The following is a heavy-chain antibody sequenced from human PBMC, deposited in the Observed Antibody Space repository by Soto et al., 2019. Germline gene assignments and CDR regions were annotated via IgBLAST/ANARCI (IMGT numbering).Heavy chain of an antibody. CDR2: VFGSGGT. Sequence: RSSETLSLTCTVSHASSGNYFWNWIRQPAGRGLEWIGRVFGSGGTHYNPSLQSRVTISKDTSKNSFSLKLTSVTAADTAIYFCATEAEGTPGLFDSCGQGPLVTVYS. CDR1: HASSGNYF. D-gene: IGHD1-1*01. J-gene: IGHJ4*02. CDR3: ATEAEGTPGLFDS. V-gene: IGHV4-4*07.